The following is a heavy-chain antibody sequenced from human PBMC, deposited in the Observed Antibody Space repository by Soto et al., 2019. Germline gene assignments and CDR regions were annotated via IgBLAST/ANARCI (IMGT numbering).Heavy chain of an antibody. J-gene: IGHJ6*02. Sequence: QVQLVQSGAEVKKPGSSVKVSCKASGGTFSSYAISWVRQAPGQGLEWMGGIIPIFGTANYAQKFQGRVTITADESTSTAYMELSSLRYEDTAVYYCARQAPIYCSSTSCRVGYYYYYCRDVWGQGTTVTVSS. CDR1: GGTFSSYA. D-gene: IGHD2-2*01. CDR3: ARQAPIYCSSTSCRVGYYYYYCRDV. CDR2: IIPIFGTA. V-gene: IGHV1-69*01.